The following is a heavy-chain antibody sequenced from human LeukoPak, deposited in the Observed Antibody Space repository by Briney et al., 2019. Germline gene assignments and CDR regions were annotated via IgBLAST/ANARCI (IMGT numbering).Heavy chain of an antibody. CDR3: ARHKGYSFGPYFDY. D-gene: IGHD1-1*01. CDR1: GGSFSGYY. Sequence: PSETLSLTCAVYGGSFSGYYWGWIRQPPGKGLEWIGSIYYSESTYYNPSLKSRVAISVDTSKNQFSLKLSSVTAADTAVYYCARHKGYSFGPYFDYWGQGTLVTVSS. V-gene: IGHV4-39*01. CDR2: IYYSEST. J-gene: IGHJ4*02.